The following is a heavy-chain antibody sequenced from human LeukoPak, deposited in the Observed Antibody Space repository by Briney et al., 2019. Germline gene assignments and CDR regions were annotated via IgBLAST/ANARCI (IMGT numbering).Heavy chain of an antibody. D-gene: IGHD1-7*01. Sequence: TGGSLRLSCAASGXTFSSYAVSWVRQAPGKGLEWVSAISGSGGTTYYADSVKGRFTISRDNSKNTLYLQMNSLRAEDTAVYYCAKSATGTTSNWFDPWGQGTLVTVSS. CDR1: GXTFSSYA. CDR3: AKSATGTTSNWFDP. J-gene: IGHJ5*02. V-gene: IGHV3-23*01. CDR2: ISGSGGTT.